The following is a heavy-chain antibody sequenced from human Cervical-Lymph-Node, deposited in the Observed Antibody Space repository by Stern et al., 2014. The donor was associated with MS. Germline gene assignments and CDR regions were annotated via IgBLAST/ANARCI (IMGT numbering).Heavy chain of an antibody. D-gene: IGHD3-22*01. CDR1: GFTFSSHA. V-gene: IGHV3-33*01. CDR2: IWSDGNNK. J-gene: IGHJ3*01. Sequence: VQLVESGGGVVQPGRSLRLSCAASGFTFSSHAIHWVRQAPGKGLEWVAVIWSDGNNKYYVDSVKGRFTIFRDNSQNTEYLQMNTLRAEDTAVYYCARDRDTSAYYWGYDAFDFWGQGTMVTVSS. CDR3: ARDRDTSAYYWGYDAFDF.